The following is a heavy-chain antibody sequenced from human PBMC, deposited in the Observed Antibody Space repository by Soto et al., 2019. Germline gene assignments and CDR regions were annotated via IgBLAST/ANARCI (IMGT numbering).Heavy chain of an antibody. CDR1: VYTFTSYA. Sequence: GASVKVSCKASVYTFTSYAMHWVRQAPGQGIEWMGWINAGNGNTKYSQKFQGRVTMTRDTSTSTVYMELSSLRSEDTAVYYCARLTPSIYSGSYNPGVLDAFDIWGQGTMVTVSS. D-gene: IGHD1-26*01. V-gene: IGHV1-3*01. CDR3: ARLTPSIYSGSYNPGVLDAFDI. CDR2: INAGNGNT. J-gene: IGHJ3*02.